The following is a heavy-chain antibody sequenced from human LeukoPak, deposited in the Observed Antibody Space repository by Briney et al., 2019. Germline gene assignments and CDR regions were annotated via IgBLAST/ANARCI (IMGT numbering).Heavy chain of an antibody. Sequence: GESLKISCKGSGYSFSSFWIAWVRQMPGKGLEWMGIIFPGDSDTRYRPSLQGQVTISVDKSIDTAFLQWSSLKASDSAIYYCARLTSFAGLLTATRRSWFDPWGQGTLVTVSS. V-gene: IGHV5-51*01. CDR2: IFPGDSDT. D-gene: IGHD2-21*02. CDR3: ARLTSFAGLLTATRRSWFDP. J-gene: IGHJ5*02. CDR1: GYSFSSFW.